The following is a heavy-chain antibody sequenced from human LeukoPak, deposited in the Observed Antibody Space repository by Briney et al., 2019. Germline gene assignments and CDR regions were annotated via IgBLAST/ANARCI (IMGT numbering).Heavy chain of an antibody. J-gene: IGHJ4*02. CDR2: INHSGST. D-gene: IGHD6-13*01. Sequence: KPSETLSLTCAVYGGSFSGYYWSWIRQPPGKGLEWIGEINHSGSTNYNPSLKSRVTISVDTSKNQFSLKLSSVTAADTAVYYCARGWGIAAAGTRLLFLSGGEYYFDYWGQGTLVTVSS. CDR1: GGSFSGYY. V-gene: IGHV4-34*01. CDR3: ARGWGIAAAGTRLLFLSGGEYYFDY.